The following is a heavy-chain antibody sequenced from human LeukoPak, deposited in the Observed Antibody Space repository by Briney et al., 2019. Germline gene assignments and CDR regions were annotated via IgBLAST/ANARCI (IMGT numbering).Heavy chain of an antibody. CDR1: GFTFSSYA. D-gene: IGHD3-10*01. Sequence: PGGSLRLSCAASGFTFSSYAMHWVRQAPGKGLEYVSAISSNGGSTYYANSVKGRSTISRDNSKNTLYLQMGSLRAEDMAVYYCARAYGSGSYYDYWGQGTLVTVSS. CDR3: ARAYGSGSYYDY. J-gene: IGHJ4*02. V-gene: IGHV3-64*01. CDR2: ISSNGGST.